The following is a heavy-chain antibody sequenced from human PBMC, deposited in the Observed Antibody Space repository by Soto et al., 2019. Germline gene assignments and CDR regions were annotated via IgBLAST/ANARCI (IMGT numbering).Heavy chain of an antibody. D-gene: IGHD3-10*01. V-gene: IGHV1-69*08. J-gene: IGHJ4*02. Sequence: QVQLVQSGAEVKKPGSSVKVSCKASGGTFSSYTISWVRQAPGQGLEWMGRIIPILGIANYAQKFQGRVTITADKSTSTAYMELSSLRSEDTALYYCARDPLITMVRGVRFDYWGQGTLVTVSS. CDR3: ARDPLITMVRGVRFDY. CDR2: IIPILGIA. CDR1: GGTFSSYT.